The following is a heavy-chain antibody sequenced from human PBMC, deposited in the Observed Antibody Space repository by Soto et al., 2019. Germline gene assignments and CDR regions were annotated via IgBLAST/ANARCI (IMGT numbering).Heavy chain of an antibody. D-gene: IGHD3-10*01. V-gene: IGHV3-21*01. CDR2: ISSSSSYI. Sequence: EVQLVESGGGLVKPGGSLRLSCAASGFIFDIYSMTWVRQAPGKGLEWVSSISSSSSYIYYADSVKGRFTISSDTAENSLYLQMRSLRADDTAVYYCARDRGAASDIRYYYYVIDVWGQGTTVTVSS. CDR1: GFIFDIYS. J-gene: IGHJ6*02. CDR3: ARDRGAASDIRYYYYVIDV.